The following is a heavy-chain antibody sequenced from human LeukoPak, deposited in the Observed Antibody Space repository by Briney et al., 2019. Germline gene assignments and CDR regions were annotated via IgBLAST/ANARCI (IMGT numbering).Heavy chain of an antibody. V-gene: IGHV3-7*03. CDR3: ARIRTPDYYGSGSYAYYFDY. Sequence: PGGSLRLSCAASGFTFSSYWMSWVRQAPGKGLEWVANIKQDGSEKYYVDSVKGRFTISRDNAKNSLYLQMNSLRAEDTAVYYCARIRTPDYYGSGSYAYYFDYWGQGTLVTVSS. J-gene: IGHJ4*02. D-gene: IGHD3-10*01. CDR2: IKQDGSEK. CDR1: GFTFSSYW.